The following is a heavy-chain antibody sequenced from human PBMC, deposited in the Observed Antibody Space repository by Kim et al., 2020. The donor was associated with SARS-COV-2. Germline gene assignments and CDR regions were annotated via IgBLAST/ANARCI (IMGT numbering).Heavy chain of an antibody. CDR2: VGHKAHNYAT. J-gene: IGHJ4*02. CDR1: EFTFSGSP. D-gene: IGHD6-25*01. Sequence: GGSLRLSCAASEFTFSGSPIHWVRQAAGKGLEWVGRVGHKAHNYATTYGASVKGRFTISRDDSKNTAYLQMNSLKTEDTAVYYCTSLITAWGQGTLVTVSS. CDR3: TSLITA. V-gene: IGHV3-73*01.